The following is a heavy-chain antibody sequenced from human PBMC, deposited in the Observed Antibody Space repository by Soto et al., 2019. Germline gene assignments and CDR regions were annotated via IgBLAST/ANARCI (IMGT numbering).Heavy chain of an antibody. CDR1: GGSFSGYY. Sequence: SETLSLTCAVYGGSFSGYYWSWIRQPPGKGLEWIGEINHSGSTNYNPSLKSRVTISVDTSKNQSSLKLSSVTAADTAVYYCARRMEGSGSYYRWFDPWGQGTLVTVSS. J-gene: IGHJ5*02. V-gene: IGHV4-34*01. D-gene: IGHD3-10*01. CDR3: ARRMEGSGSYYRWFDP. CDR2: INHSGST.